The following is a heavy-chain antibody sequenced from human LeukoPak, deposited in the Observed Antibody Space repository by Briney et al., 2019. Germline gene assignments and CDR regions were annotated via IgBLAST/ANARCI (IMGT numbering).Heavy chain of an antibody. J-gene: IGHJ4*02. V-gene: IGHV3-30*02. CDR3: AKDLTGGYSYGVYYFDY. CDR2: IRYDGSNK. D-gene: IGHD5-18*01. Sequence: GGSPRLSCAASGFTFCSCGMHWVRQAPGKGLEWVAFIRYDGSNKYYTDSVKGRFTISRDNSTNTLYLQMNSLRAEDTAVYYCAKDLTGGYSYGVYYFDYWGQGTLVTVSS. CDR1: GFTFCSCG.